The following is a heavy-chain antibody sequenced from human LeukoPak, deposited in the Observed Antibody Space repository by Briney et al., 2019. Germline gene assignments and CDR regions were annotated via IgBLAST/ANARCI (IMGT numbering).Heavy chain of an antibody. CDR3: ASYSGSYYYNWFDP. J-gene: IGHJ5*02. D-gene: IGHD1-26*01. Sequence: SETLSLTCTVSGGSISSSSYYWGWIRQPPGKGLEWIGSIYYSGSTYYNPSLKSRVTISVDTSKNQFSLKLSSVTAADTAVYYCASYSGSYYYNWFDPWGQGTLVTVSS. CDR1: GGSISSSSYY. CDR2: IYYSGST. V-gene: IGHV4-39*07.